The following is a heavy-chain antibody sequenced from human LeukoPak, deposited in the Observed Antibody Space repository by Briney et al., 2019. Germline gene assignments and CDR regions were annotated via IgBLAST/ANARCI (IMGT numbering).Heavy chain of an antibody. CDR3: AKGLHGGVGYGVDV. CDR2: IWYDGSNK. Sequence: GGSLRLSCAASGFTFSSYGMHWVRQAPGKGLEWVAVIWYDGSNKYYADSVKGRFTISRDNSKNTLYLQMNSLRVEHTAVYYCAKGLHGGVGYGVDVWGQGTTVSVSS. D-gene: IGHD3-16*01. CDR1: GFTFSSYG. V-gene: IGHV3-33*06. J-gene: IGHJ6*02.